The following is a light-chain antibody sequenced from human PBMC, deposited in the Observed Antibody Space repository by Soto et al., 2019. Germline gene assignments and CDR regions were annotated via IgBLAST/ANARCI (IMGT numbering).Light chain of an antibody. V-gene: IGKV3-15*01. CDR2: GAS. CDR1: QSLTST. J-gene: IGKJ1*01. CDR3: QQYNNCPRT. Sequence: EIVMTQSPATLSVSPGERATLSCRASQSLTSTLAWYQQRPGKAPRLLIYGASTRATGIPDRFSGSGSGTEFTLTISSLQSEDFAVYYCQQYNNCPRTFGQGTKVEIK.